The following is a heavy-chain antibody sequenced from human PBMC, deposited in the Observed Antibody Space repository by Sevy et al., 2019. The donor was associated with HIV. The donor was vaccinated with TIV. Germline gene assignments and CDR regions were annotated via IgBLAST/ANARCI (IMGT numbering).Heavy chain of an antibody. J-gene: IGHJ5*02. V-gene: IGHV4-34*01. CDR3: ARAVGATGNWFDP. D-gene: IGHD1-26*01. Sequence: SETLSLTCAVYGGSFSGYYWSWIRQPPGKGLEWIGEINHSGSTNYNPSLKSRVTISVDTSENQFSLKLSSVTAADTAVYYCARAVGATGNWFDPWGQGTLVTVSS. CDR2: INHSGST. CDR1: GGSFSGYY.